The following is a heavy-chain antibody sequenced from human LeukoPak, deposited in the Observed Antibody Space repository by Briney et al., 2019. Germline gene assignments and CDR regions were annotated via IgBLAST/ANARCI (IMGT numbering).Heavy chain of an antibody. CDR3: ARVRTYYYDSSGYEDY. J-gene: IGHJ4*02. CDR1: GYTFTSYG. D-gene: IGHD3-22*01. V-gene: IGHV1-18*01. Sequence: GASVKVSCKASGYTFTSYGISWVRQAPGQGLEWMGWISAYNGNTNYAQKLQGRVTMTTDTSTSTAYMELRSLRSDDTAVYYCARVRTYYYDSSGYEDYWGRGTLVTVSS. CDR2: ISAYNGNT.